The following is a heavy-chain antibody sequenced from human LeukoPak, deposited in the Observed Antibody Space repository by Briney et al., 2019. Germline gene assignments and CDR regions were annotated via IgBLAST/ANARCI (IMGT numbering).Heavy chain of an antibody. CDR1: GYTFTSYY. J-gene: IGHJ4*02. V-gene: IGHV1-46*01. Sequence: ASVTVSCKASGYTFTSYYLHWMRQAPGQGLEGMGIINPSGGSTSYAQQFQGRVTMTRDTSTSTVYMELSSLRSEDTAVYCGARPRNSSGYSGLGYWGQGTLVTVSS. CDR3: ARPRNSSGYSGLGY. D-gene: IGHD3-22*01. CDR2: INPSGGST.